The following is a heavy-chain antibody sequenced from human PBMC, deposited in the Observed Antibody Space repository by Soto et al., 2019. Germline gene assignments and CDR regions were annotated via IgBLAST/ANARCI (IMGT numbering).Heavy chain of an antibody. CDR3: ARVQPRYSYGPLDY. CDR1: GGTFSSYA. D-gene: IGHD5-18*01. V-gene: IGHV1-69*13. CDR2: VIPIFGTA. J-gene: IGHJ4*02. Sequence: SVKVSCKASGGTFSSYAISWVRQAPGQGLEWMGGVIPIFGTANYAQKFQGRVTITADESTSTAYMELSSLRSEDTAVYYCARVQPRYSYGPLDYWGQGTLVTVSS.